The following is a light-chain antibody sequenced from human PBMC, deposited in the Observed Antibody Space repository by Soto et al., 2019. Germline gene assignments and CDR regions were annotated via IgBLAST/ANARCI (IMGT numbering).Light chain of an antibody. V-gene: IGKV1-6*01. J-gene: IGKJ3*01. CDR2: AAS. Sequence: IRMTQSPSSLSSSLGDRVTIPFLASQVIRNDLGWYQQKPGQAPKLLIFAASSLQVGVPSRFSGSGSGTDFTLTISSLQPEDFATYYCLQNSDYPPTFGPGTKVDIK. CDR3: LQNSDYPPT. CDR1: QVIRND.